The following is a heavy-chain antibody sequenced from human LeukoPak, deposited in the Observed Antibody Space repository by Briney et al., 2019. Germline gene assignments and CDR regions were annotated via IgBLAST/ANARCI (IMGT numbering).Heavy chain of an antibody. CDR1: GFTFSTYA. CDR3: AKGLIAAAGVNAFDI. D-gene: IGHD6-13*01. V-gene: IGHV3-23*01. CDR2: ISGSGSGSGGSP. J-gene: IGHJ3*02. Sequence: PGGSLRLSCAASGFTFSTYAMSWVRQAPGKGLEWVSGISGSGSGSGGSPYYADSVKGRFTISRDNSKTTLYLQMISLRVEDTAVYYCAKGLIAAAGVNAFDIWSQGTMVTVSS.